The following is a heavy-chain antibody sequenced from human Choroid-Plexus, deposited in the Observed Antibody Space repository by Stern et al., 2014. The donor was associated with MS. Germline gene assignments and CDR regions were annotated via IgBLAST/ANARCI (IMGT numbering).Heavy chain of an antibody. J-gene: IGHJ5*02. CDR1: GFTFGSCA. CDR2: VSYDGSNK. CDR3: AKDRQYLTYFFDH. Sequence: QLVQSGGGVVQPGRPLRLSCAASGFTFGSCAMHWVRRAPGKGLEWVAGVSYDGSNKYYADSVKGRFTVSRDNSQNTLYMQMSSLRAEDTAVYYCAKDRQYLTYFFDHWGQGSLVTVSS. D-gene: IGHD2-8*01. V-gene: IGHV3-30*18.